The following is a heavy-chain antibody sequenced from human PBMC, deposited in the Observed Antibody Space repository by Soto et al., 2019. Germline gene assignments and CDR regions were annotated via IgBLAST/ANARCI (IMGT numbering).Heavy chain of an antibody. J-gene: IGHJ5*02. CDR1: GYTFTSYG. V-gene: IGHV1-18*04. CDR2: ISAYNGNT. D-gene: IGHD3-22*01. CDR3: AREEGEYYYDSSGYYDNWFDP. Sequence: ASVKVSCKASGYTFTSYGISWVRQAPGQGLEWMGWISAYNGNTNYAQKLQGRVTMTTDTSTSTAYMELRSLRSDDTAVYYCAREEGEYYYDSSGYYDNWFDPWGQGTLVTVPQ.